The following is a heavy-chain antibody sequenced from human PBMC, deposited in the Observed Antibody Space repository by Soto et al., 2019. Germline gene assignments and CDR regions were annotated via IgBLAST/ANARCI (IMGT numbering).Heavy chain of an antibody. V-gene: IGHV3-74*01. J-gene: IGHJ1*01. CDR1: GFSFSSYW. D-gene: IGHD2-2*01. Sequence: VQLVESGGGLVQPGGSLRLSCAASGFSFSSYWMHWVRHAPGKGLVWVSRINSDGSSTTYADSEKGRFTISRDNAKNTLYLQMKSRTPADTAVYYRPQGVPAATRYFPHWGQGTLVTVSS. CDR2: INSDGSST. CDR3: PQGVPAATRYFPH.